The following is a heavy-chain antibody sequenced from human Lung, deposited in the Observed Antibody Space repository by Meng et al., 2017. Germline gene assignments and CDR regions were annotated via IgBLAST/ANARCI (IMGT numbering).Heavy chain of an antibody. Sequence: EVQLVESGGGLVKPGGSLRLSCAASEFTFSDYSMNWVRQAPGKGLEWVSFISNTGKYIYCADSVKGRFTISRDNAKNSLYLQINSLRAEDTAVYYCARGSYQPLLLSALDYWGQGTLVTVSS. V-gene: IGHV3-21*01. CDR3: ARGSYQPLLLSALDY. CDR1: EFTFSDYS. D-gene: IGHD2-15*01. J-gene: IGHJ4*02. CDR2: ISNTGKYI.